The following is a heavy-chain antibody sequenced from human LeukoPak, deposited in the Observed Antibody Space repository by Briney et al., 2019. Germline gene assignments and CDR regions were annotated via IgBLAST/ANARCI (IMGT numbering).Heavy chain of an antibody. CDR3: ARGVEHDSSSFFDY. CDR1: GYTFTSYG. D-gene: IGHD3-22*01. V-gene: IGHV1-18*01. Sequence: ASVKVSCRASGYTFTSYGISWVRQAPGQGLEWMGWISAYNGNTNYAQKLQGRVTMTTDTSTSTAYMELRSLRSDDTAVYYCARGVEHDSSSFFDYWGQGTLVTVSS. J-gene: IGHJ4*02. CDR2: ISAYNGNT.